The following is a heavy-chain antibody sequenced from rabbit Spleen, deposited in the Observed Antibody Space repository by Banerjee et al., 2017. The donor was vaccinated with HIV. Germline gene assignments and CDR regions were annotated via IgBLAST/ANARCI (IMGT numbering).Heavy chain of an antibody. Sequence: QEQLEESGGDLVKPGGSLTLTCKASGFSFNSGYDMCWVRQAPGKGLEWVACAYAGSSGSTYSATWAKGRFTVSKTSSTTVTLQMTSLTAADTATYFCARDAGTSFSTYGMDLWGQGTLVTVS. J-gene: IGHJ6*01. D-gene: IGHD8-1*01. CDR2: AYAGSSGST. V-gene: IGHV1S45*01. CDR1: GFSFNSGYD. CDR3: ARDAGTSFSTYGMDL.